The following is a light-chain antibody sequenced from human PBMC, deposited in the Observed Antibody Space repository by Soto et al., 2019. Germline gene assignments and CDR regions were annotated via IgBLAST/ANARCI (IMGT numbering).Light chain of an antibody. J-gene: IGKJ2*01. V-gene: IGKV1-6*01. Sequence: AIQMTQSPSSLSASVGDRVTITCRASQGIRSDLGWYQQKPGIAPKLLIYGASNLQSGVPSRFSGSGSGTDFTLTIRSLQPEDFATYSCLQDYNYPHTFGQGTKLEIK. CDR3: LQDYNYPHT. CDR1: QGIRSD. CDR2: GAS.